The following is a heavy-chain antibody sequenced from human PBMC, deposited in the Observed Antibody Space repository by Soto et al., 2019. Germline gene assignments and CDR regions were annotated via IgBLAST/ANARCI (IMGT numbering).Heavy chain of an antibody. D-gene: IGHD2-2*01. CDR1: GFTSSDYY. Sequence: PGGSLRLSCAASGFTSSDYYMSWIRQAPGKGLEWVSYISSSGSTIYYADSVKGRFTISRDNAKNSLYLQMNSLRAEDTAVYYCARDNIVVVPAEPYYYYYMDVWGKGTTVTVSS. J-gene: IGHJ6*03. CDR2: ISSSGSTI. V-gene: IGHV3-11*01. CDR3: ARDNIVVVPAEPYYYYYMDV.